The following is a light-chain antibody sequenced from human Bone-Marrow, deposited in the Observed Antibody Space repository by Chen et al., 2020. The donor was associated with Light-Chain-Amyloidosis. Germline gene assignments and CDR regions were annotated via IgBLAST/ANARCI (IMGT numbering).Light chain of an antibody. Sequence: QSALTQPAPASGSPGQSITISCTGTSSDVGGDNHVSWYQQHTDKAPKLMIYEVTNRTSWVPDRFSGSKSDNTASLTISGLQTEDEADYFCSSYTITNTLVFGSGTRVTVL. CDR3: SSYTITNTLV. V-gene: IGLV2-14*01. CDR2: EVT. CDR1: SSDVGGDNH. J-gene: IGLJ1*01.